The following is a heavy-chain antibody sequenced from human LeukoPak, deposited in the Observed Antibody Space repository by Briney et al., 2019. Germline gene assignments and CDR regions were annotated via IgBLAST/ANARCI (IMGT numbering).Heavy chain of an antibody. Sequence: ASVKVSCKASGYTFTTYYMHWVRQAPGQGLEWMGIINPSGGSTSYAQKFQGRVTMTRDTSTSTVYMALSGLRSEDTAVYYCARASDSSGYYAPQHYFDYWGQGTPVTVSS. J-gene: IGHJ4*02. D-gene: IGHD3-22*01. CDR2: INPSGGST. CDR3: ARASDSSGYYAPQHYFDY. CDR1: GYTFTTYY. V-gene: IGHV1-46*03.